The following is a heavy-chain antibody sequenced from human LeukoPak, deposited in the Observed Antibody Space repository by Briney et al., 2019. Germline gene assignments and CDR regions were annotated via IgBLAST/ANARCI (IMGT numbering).Heavy chain of an antibody. Sequence: PSETLSLTCTVSGGSISSSSYYWGWIRQPPGKGLEWIGSGYHSGSTYYNPSLKSPVTISVDTSKNQFSLKLSSVTAADTAVYYCARQAPMAPDFDYWGQGTLVTVSS. CDR1: GGSISSSSYY. D-gene: IGHD3-10*01. J-gene: IGHJ4*02. CDR2: GYHSGST. V-gene: IGHV4-39*01. CDR3: ARQAPMAPDFDY.